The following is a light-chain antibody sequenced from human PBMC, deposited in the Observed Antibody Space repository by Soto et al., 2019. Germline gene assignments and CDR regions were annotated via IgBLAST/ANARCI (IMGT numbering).Light chain of an antibody. J-gene: IGLJ2*01. CDR1: TGAVTSGHY. Sequence: QAVVTQEPSLTVSPGGTVTLTCGSSTGAVTSGHYAYWLQQKPGQAPRTLIYDTDNKHSWTPARFSGSLLGGKAALTLSGAQPEDEADYYCLLSYSGSRVFGGGTKVTVL. CDR3: LLSYSGSRV. V-gene: IGLV7-46*01. CDR2: DTD.